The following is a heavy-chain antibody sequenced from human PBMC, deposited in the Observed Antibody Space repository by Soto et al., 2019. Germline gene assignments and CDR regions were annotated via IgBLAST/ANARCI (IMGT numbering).Heavy chain of an antibody. V-gene: IGHV4-59*01. CDR2: IHNVGTT. Sequence: PSETLSLTCTVSGGSIRGYHWGWVRQPPGKGLEWIGYIHNVGTTTYYPSLKNRVTISKDTSKSQFSLRLTSVTAADTAIYFCAGLPFDWGAFDFWGRGTMVTVSS. CDR1: GGSIRGYH. J-gene: IGHJ3*01. D-gene: IGHD3-9*01. CDR3: AGLPFDWGAFDF.